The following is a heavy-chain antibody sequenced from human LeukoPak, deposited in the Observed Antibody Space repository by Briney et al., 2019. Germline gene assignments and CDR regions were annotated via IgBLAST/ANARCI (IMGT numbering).Heavy chain of an antibody. Sequence: PSQTLSLTCTVSGGSISSGGYYWSWIRQHPGKGLEWIGYIYYSGSTYYNPSLKSRVTISVDTSKNQFSLKLSSVTAADTAAYYCARVEYYYDSSGYSRPNYFDYWGQGTLVTVSS. CDR1: GGSISSGGYY. V-gene: IGHV4-31*03. D-gene: IGHD3-22*01. J-gene: IGHJ4*02. CDR2: IYYSGST. CDR3: ARVEYYYDSSGYSRPNYFDY.